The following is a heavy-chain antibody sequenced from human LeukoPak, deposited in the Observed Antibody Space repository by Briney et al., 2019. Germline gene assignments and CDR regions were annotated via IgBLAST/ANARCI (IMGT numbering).Heavy chain of an antibody. Sequence: SETLSLTCTVSGGSISSGDYYWSWIRQPPGKGLEWIGYIYYSGSTYYNPFLKSRVTISVDTSKNQFSLRLNSVTAADTAVYYCARGDRAVAGAWGWFDPWGQGTLVTVSS. CDR2: IYYSGST. CDR3: ARGDRAVAGAWGWFDP. J-gene: IGHJ5*02. CDR1: GGSISSGDYY. V-gene: IGHV4-30-4*01. D-gene: IGHD6-19*01.